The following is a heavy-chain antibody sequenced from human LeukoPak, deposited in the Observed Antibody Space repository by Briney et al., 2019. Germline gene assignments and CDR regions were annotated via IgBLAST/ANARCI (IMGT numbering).Heavy chain of an antibody. J-gene: IGHJ3*02. CDR3: ATHPGAFDI. V-gene: IGHV3-30-3*01. CDR2: ISYDGGFK. Sequence: PGGSLRLSCAVSGFNFNDYAMHWLRQAPGKGLEWVAVISYDGGFKYYADSLKGRFTISRDNAKNSLYLQMNSLRAEDTAVYYCATHPGAFDIWGQGTMVTVSS. CDR1: GFNFNDYA.